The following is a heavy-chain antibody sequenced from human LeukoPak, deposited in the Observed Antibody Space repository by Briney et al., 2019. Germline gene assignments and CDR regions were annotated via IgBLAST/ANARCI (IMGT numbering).Heavy chain of an antibody. D-gene: IGHD3-22*01. J-gene: IGHJ4*02. CDR2: INHSGST. V-gene: IGHV4-34*01. CDR1: GGSFSGYY. Sequence: KPSETLSLTCAVYGGSFSGYYWSWIRQPPGKGLEWIGEINHSGSTNYNPSLKSRVTISVDTSKNQFSLKLSSVTAADTAVYYCARHRRTDDYYYGSGGPDYWGQGTLVTVSS. CDR3: ARHRRTDDYYYGSGGPDY.